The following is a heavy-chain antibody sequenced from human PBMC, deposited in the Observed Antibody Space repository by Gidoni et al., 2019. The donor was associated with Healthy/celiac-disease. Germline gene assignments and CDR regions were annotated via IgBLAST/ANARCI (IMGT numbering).Heavy chain of an antibody. J-gene: IGHJ4*02. D-gene: IGHD1-26*01. CDR3: AREPLPSIVGATTVDY. Sequence: EVQLVESGGGLVQPGGSLRLSCAASGFTCSSYEMNWVRQAPGKGLEWVSYISSSGSTIYYADSVKGRFTISRDNAKNSLYLQMNSLRAEDTAVYYCAREPLPSIVGATTVDYWGQGTLVTVSS. V-gene: IGHV3-48*03. CDR2: ISSSGSTI. CDR1: GFTCSSYE.